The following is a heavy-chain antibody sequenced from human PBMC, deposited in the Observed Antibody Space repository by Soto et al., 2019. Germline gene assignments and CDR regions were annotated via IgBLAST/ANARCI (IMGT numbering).Heavy chain of an antibody. CDR3: ARERGDYYYYGMDV. CDR2: IYYSGST. Sequence: SETLSLTCTVSGGSISSGGYYWSWIRQHPGKGLEWIGYIYYSGSTYYNPSLKSRVTISVDTSKNQFSLKLRSVTASVTAVYYCARERGDYYYYGMDVWGQGTTVTVSS. J-gene: IGHJ6*02. D-gene: IGHD1-26*01. V-gene: IGHV4-31*03. CDR1: GGSISSGGYY.